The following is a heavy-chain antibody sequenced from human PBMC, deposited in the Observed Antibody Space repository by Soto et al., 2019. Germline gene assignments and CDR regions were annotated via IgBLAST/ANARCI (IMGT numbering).Heavy chain of an antibody. CDR2: IIPIFNST. V-gene: IGHV1-69*06. CDR3: AREGRGQKAGYNGLVSLGY. J-gene: IGHJ4*02. Sequence: QLQLVQSGAEVKTPGSSLKVSCKVSGSRFSNYVISWVRQAPGHGLEWLGRIIPIFNSTKYAQSFQGRVTITADKSTSTASLELSSLRSDDTAVYYCAREGRGQKAGYNGLVSLGYWGQGTLVTVSS. CDR1: GSRFSNYV. D-gene: IGHD2-2*02.